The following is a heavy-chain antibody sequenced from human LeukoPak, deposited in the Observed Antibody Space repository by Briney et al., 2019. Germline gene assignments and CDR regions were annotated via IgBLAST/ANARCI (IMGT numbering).Heavy chain of an antibody. J-gene: IGHJ4*02. D-gene: IGHD3-22*01. V-gene: IGHV4-39*01. Sequence: PSHTLSLTCTVSGGSLSNRSYYCAWVRQPPGKGLERIGTIYYCGSTYYNPSLESRVTVSVDTSKIQFSLKLSSVTVADTAMYYCARTERHFYESSGYYQYYFDYWGQGILVTVSS. CDR2: IYYCGST. CDR3: ARTERHFYESSGYYQYYFDY. CDR1: GGSLSNRSYY.